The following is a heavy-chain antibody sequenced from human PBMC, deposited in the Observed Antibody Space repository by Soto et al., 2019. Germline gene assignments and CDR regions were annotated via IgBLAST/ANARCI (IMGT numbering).Heavy chain of an antibody. J-gene: IGHJ6*02. CDR2: ISSSGSTI. CDR3: ARGLLLLYYYYYGMDV. Sequence: GGSLRLSCAASGFTFSSYEMNWVRQAPGEGLEWVSYISSSGSTIYYADSVKGRFTISRDNAKNSLYLQMNSLRAEDTAVYYCARGLLLLYYYYYGMDVWGQGTTVTVSS. D-gene: IGHD3-22*01. CDR1: GFTFSSYE. V-gene: IGHV3-48*03.